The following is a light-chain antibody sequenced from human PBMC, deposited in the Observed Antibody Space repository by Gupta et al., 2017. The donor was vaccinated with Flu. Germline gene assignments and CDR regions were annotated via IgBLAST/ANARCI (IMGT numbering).Light chain of an antibody. CDR3: KQGEHWPRA. CDR2: TAS. J-gene: IGKJ1*01. Sequence: VSLVPAASVDCRSSPSLVYNNGNTDLHWYQQRPGQSPKRLIYTASNRQTGVPDRFSGSGSETDFTLKISRVEAEDVAIYFCKQGEHWPRAFGQGTKVEMK. V-gene: IGKV2-30*01. CDR1: PSLVYNNGNTD.